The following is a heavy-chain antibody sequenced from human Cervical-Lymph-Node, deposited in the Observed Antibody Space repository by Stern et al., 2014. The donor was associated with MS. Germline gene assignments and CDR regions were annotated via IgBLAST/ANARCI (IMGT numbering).Heavy chain of an antibody. CDR2: VSTSGST. Sequence: QLQLQESGPGLVKPSETLSLTCTVSGDSIGSGSYYWSWIRQPAGKGLEWIGRVSTSGSTNYNPSLRGRVSISRDTSKAHFPLKLRSVTAADTAVYFCARGRGGGNYLWFDPWGQGTLVTVSS. CDR3: ARGRGGGNYLWFDP. CDR1: GDSIGSGSYY. V-gene: IGHV4-61*02. D-gene: IGHD4-23*01. J-gene: IGHJ5*02.